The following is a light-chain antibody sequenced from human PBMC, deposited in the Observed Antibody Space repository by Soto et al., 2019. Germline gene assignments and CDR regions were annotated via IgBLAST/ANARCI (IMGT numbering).Light chain of an antibody. J-gene: IGKJ1*01. Sequence: GDRVTITCRASQGISSFLAWYQQKPGRAPKLLIYKASTLKSGVPSRFSGSGSGTEFTLTISSLQPDDFATYYCQHYNSYSEAFGQGTKVDIK. CDR2: KAS. CDR1: QGISSF. CDR3: QHYNSYSEA. V-gene: IGKV1-5*03.